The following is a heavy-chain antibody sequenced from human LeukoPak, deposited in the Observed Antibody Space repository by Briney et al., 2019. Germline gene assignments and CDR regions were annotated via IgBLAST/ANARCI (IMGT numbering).Heavy chain of an antibody. CDR1: GFTFSDYY. D-gene: IGHD2-2*01. J-gene: IGHJ4*02. CDR2: ISSSGDTI. V-gene: IGHV3-11*04. CDR3: ARGWGRYCSSTMHTPCRLQYYFDY. Sequence: PGGSLRLSCAASGFTFSDYYMSWIRQAPGKGLEWVSYISSSGDTIYYADSVKGRFTISRDNAKNSLYLQMNSLRAEDTAVYYCARGWGRYCSSTMHTPCRLQYYFDYWGQGTLVTVSS.